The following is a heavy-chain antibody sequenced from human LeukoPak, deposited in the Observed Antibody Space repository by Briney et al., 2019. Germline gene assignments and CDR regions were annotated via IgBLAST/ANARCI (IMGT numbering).Heavy chain of an antibody. CDR1: GYTFTAQY. CDR2: INPNNGDT. J-gene: IGHJ4*02. D-gene: IGHD1-20*01. Sequence: ASVKVSCKASGYTFTAQYMHWVRQAPGQGLEWMGWINPNNGDTKYAQSFLGRVTITTDESTSTAYMELSSLRSEDTAVYYCASNEETLKYNWNRAYFDYWGQGTLVTVSS. V-gene: IGHV1-2*02. CDR3: ASNEETLKYNWNRAYFDY.